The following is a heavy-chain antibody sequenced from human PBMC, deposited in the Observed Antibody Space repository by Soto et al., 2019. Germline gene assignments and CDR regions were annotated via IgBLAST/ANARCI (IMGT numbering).Heavy chain of an antibody. CDR3: ARDGYYYDSSGYDDFDY. CDR2: ISAYNGNT. D-gene: IGHD3-22*01. V-gene: IGHV1-18*01. J-gene: IGHJ4*02. CDR1: GYTFTSYG. Sequence: QVQLVQSGAEVKKPGASVKVSCKASGYTFTSYGISWVRQAPGQGLEWMGWISAYNGNTNYAQKLQGRVTMTTDTSTSTAYMELRSLRSDDTGVYYCARDGYYYDSSGYDDFDYWGQGTLVTVSS.